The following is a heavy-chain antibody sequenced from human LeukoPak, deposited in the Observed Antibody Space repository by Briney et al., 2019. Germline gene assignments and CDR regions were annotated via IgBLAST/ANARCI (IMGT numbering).Heavy chain of an antibody. V-gene: IGHV4-31*03. CDR2: IYYSGST. J-gene: IGHJ3*02. CDR1: GGSISSGGYY. Sequence: PSDTLSLTCTVSGGSISSGGYYWRWIPQHPGRGLEWIGYIYYSGSTYYNPSLKSRVTISVDTSKNQFSLKLSSVTAADTAVYYCARVIAAAAFDIWGQGTMVTVSS. CDR3: ARVIAAAAFDI. D-gene: IGHD6-13*01.